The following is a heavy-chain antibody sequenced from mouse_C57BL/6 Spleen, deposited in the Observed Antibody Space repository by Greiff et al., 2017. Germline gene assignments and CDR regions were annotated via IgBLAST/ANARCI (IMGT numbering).Heavy chain of an antibody. CDR3: ARNYYGSSYFDY. CDR1: GFSLPSSG. D-gene: IGHD1-1*01. V-gene: IGHV2-2*01. Sequence: QVQLKESGPGLVQPSQSLSITCTVSGFSLPSSGVHWVRQSLGKGLEWLGVIWSGGSTDYNAAFISRLSISKDNSKSQVFFKKNSMQADDTAIYYCARNYYGSSYFDYWGQGTTLTVSS. CDR2: IWSGGST. J-gene: IGHJ2*01.